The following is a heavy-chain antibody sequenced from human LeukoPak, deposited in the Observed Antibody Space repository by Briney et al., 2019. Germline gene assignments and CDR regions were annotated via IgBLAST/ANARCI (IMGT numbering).Heavy chain of an antibody. Sequence: ASVKVSCKASGYTFTRYGIRRVRQDPRQRLEWMGWISAYRGNTNYAQKLQGRVTNTTDTSTSTAYMALRSLRSDDTAVYYCARDAPRSTGRYYYYGMDVCGQGTTVTVSS. CDR2: ISAYRGNT. CDR3: ARDAPRSTGRYYYYGMDV. D-gene: IGHD3-10*01. V-gene: IGHV1-18*01. J-gene: IGHJ6*02. CDR1: GYTFTRYG.